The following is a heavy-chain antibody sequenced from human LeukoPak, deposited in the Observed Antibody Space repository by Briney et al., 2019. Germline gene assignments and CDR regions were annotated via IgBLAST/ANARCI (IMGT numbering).Heavy chain of an antibody. V-gene: IGHV3-21*01. CDR3: ARDGDSDYDFWSGSGYYFDY. Sequence: GGSLRLSCEASGFTFSSYSMNWVRQAPGKGLEWVSSISSSSSYIYYADSVKGRFTISRDNAKNSLYLQMNSLRAEDTAVYYCARDGDSDYDFWSGSGYYFDYWGQGTLVTVSS. J-gene: IGHJ4*02. CDR1: GFTFSSYS. CDR2: ISSSSSYI. D-gene: IGHD3-3*01.